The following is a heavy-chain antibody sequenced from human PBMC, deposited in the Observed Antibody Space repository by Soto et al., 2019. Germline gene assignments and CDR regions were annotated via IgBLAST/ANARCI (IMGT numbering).Heavy chain of an antibody. CDR1: GDSISSNNYY. CDR2: MYHSGNT. Sequence: SETLSLTCTVSGDSISSNNYYWGWIRQPPGKGLEWIGSMYHSGNTYHNPSLKSRVTISVDTSKNQLSLNLRSVTAADTAVYYCARTYDGSGPNSGGYGFDSRGQGTMVTVAS. J-gene: IGHJ3*02. V-gene: IGHV4-39*01. D-gene: IGHD3-22*01. CDR3: ARTYDGSGPNSGGYGFDS.